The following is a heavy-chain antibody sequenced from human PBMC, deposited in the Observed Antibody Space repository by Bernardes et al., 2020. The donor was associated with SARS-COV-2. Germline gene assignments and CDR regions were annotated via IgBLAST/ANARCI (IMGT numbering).Heavy chain of an antibody. V-gene: IGHV3-53*04. Sequence: GGSLRLSCAASGFTVNTNYINWVRQAPGKGLEWVSVIYLSGDKYYADSVRGRFTISRHNGENTVYLQMNSLTPEDTAVYYCARDAPEMIRGVRRHYFAMDLWGQGTTVTVSS. CDR2: IYLSGDK. J-gene: IGHJ6*02. CDR1: GFTVNTNY. CDR3: ARDAPEMIRGVRRHYFAMDL. D-gene: IGHD3-10*01.